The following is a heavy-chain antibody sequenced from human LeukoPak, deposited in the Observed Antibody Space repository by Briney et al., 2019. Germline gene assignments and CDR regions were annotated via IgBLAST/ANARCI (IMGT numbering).Heavy chain of an antibody. J-gene: IGHJ4*02. CDR3: ARRYCSSTNCYAFEY. Sequence: PGGSLRLSCAASGFTFSNYWMHWVRQAPGKGLVWVSRINSDGINTSYADSVKGRFTISRDNAKNSLYLQMNSLRAEDTAVYYCARRYCSSTNCYAFEYWGQGTLVTVSS. V-gene: IGHV3-74*01. CDR1: GFTFSNYW. D-gene: IGHD2-2*01. CDR2: INSDGINT.